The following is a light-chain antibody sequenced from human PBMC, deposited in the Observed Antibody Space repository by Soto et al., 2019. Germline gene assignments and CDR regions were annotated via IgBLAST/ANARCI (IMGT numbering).Light chain of an antibody. J-gene: IGKJ1*01. Sequence: DIQMTQSPSTLSASAGDTVTITCRASQSISTWLAWYQQKPGKAPKLLIFDASSLQSGVPSRFSGSGSGTEFTLTISSLQPDDFATYYCQQYDSYSWTFGQGTNVEIK. CDR3: QQYDSYSWT. CDR2: DAS. V-gene: IGKV1-5*01. CDR1: QSISTW.